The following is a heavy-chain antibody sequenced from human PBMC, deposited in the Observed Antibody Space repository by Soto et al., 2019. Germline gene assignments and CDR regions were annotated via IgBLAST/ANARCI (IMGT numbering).Heavy chain of an antibody. Sequence: QLQLVQSGAEVERPGASVRVSCKAYGYAFSKYGISWIRQVPGQGLEWMGWIRPDTGDTNYAQKFQGRVTMTTDTSSNTAYMELRSLRSDDTAMYYCATSYDSGFDPWGQGTLVSVSS. CDR3: ATSYDSGFDP. CDR2: IRPDTGDT. D-gene: IGHD5-12*01. V-gene: IGHV1-18*04. J-gene: IGHJ5*02. CDR1: GYAFSKYG.